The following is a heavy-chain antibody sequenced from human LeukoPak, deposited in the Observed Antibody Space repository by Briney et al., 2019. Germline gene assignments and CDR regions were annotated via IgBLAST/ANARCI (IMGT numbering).Heavy chain of an antibody. V-gene: IGHV3-48*03. CDR1: GFTFSSYE. CDR3: AKGDVYDSTEFDY. J-gene: IGHJ4*02. Sequence: PGGSLRLSCETSGFTFSSYEMNWVRQAPGKGLEWISYINTGGTTIYYADSVRGRFTISRDNAKNSLYLQMNSLRAEDTAVYYCAKGDVYDSTEFDYWGQGTLVTVSS. D-gene: IGHD3-22*01. CDR2: INTGGTTI.